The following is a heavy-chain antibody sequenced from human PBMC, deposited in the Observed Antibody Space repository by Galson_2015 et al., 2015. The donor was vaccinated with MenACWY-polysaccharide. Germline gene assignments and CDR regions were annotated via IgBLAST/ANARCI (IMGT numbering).Heavy chain of an antibody. J-gene: IGHJ4*02. V-gene: IGHV4-59*08. CDR3: ARVEKYSGSFYILY. Sequence: ETLSLTCTVSGGSISSYYWSWIRQPPGKGLEWIGYIFYTGSTNYNPSLKSRVTISVDTSKNHFSLKLSSVTAADTAVYYCARVEKYSGSFYILYWGQGTLVTVSS. CDR1: GGSISSYY. D-gene: IGHD1-26*01. CDR2: IFYTGST.